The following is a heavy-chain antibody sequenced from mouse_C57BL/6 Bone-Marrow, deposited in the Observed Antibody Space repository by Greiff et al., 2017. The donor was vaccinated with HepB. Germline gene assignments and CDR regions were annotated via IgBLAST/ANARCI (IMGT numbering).Heavy chain of an antibody. CDR2: ISYDGSN. D-gene: IGHD2-12*01. V-gene: IGHV3-6*01. CDR1: GYSITSGYY. CDR3: ARDNYSFYFDV. J-gene: IGHJ1*03. Sequence: DVQLQESGPGLVKPSQSLSLTCSVTGYSITSGYYWNWIRQFPGNKLEWMGYISYDGSNNYNPSLKNRISITRDTSKNQFFLKLNSVTTEDTATYYCARDNYSFYFDVWGTGTTVTVSS.